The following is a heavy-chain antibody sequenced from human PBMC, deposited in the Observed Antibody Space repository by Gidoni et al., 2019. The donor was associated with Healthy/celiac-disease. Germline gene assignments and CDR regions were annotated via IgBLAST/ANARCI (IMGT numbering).Heavy chain of an antibody. V-gene: IGHV3-15*01. D-gene: IGHD6-6*01. CDR3: TTDLPNTKLVLYYYYMDV. CDR1: GFPFSNAW. Sequence: EVQLVEAGGGLVKPGGSLRLSVAASGFPFSNAWMCWVRQAPGKGLEWVGRIKSKTDGGTTDYAAPVKGRFTISRDDSKNTLYLQMNSLKTEDTAVYYCTTDLPNTKLVLYYYYMDVWGKGTTVTVSS. J-gene: IGHJ6*03. CDR2: IKSKTDGGTT.